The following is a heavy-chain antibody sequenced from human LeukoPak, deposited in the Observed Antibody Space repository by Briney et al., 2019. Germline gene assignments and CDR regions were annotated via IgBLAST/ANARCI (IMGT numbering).Heavy chain of an antibody. V-gene: IGHV3-49*04. Sequence: GGPLRLSCTASGFTFGDYAMSWVRQAPGKGLEWVGFIRSKAYGGTTEHAASVKGRFTISRDDSKSIAYLRMNSLKTEDTAVYYCTRDQAIAAADSFYYYYGMDVWGQGTTVTVSS. CDR2: IRSKAYGGTT. J-gene: IGHJ6*02. D-gene: IGHD6-13*01. CDR1: GFTFGDYA. CDR3: TRDQAIAAADSFYYYYGMDV.